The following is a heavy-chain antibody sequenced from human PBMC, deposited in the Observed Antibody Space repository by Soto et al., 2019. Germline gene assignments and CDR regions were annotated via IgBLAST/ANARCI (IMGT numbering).Heavy chain of an antibody. CDR2: IIPIFGTA. CDR1: GGTFSSYA. J-gene: IGHJ6*02. V-gene: IGHV1-69*13. Sequence: SVKVSCKASGGTFSSYAISWARQAPGQGLEWMGGIIPIFGTANYAQKFQGRVTITADESTSTAYMELSSLRSKDTAVYYCARLVSVRVYYYYGMDVWGQGTTVTVSS. CDR3: ARLVSVRVYYYYGMDV. D-gene: IGHD6-25*01.